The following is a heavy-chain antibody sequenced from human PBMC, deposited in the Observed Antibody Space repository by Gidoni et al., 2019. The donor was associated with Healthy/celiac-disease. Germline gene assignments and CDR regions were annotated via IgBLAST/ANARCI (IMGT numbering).Heavy chain of an antibody. Sequence: WLGRTYYRSKWYNDYAVSVKSRITINPDTSKNQFSLQLNSVTPEDTAVYYCATEGAVAGTGWFDPWGQGTLVTVSS. D-gene: IGHD6-19*01. CDR2: TYYRSKWYN. CDR3: ATEGAVAGTGWFDP. J-gene: IGHJ5*02. V-gene: IGHV6-1*01.